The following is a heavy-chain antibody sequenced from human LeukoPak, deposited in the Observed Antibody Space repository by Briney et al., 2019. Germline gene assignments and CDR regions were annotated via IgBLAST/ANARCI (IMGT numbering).Heavy chain of an antibody. V-gene: IGHV3-53*01. CDR2: IQGGGNI. CDR1: GLRISDQY. CDR3: ARGRGYAMDV. Sequence: PGGSLRLSCAASGLRISDQYMSCVRQAPGKGLEWVSIIQGGGNIYYADSVKGRITVSRDNSKNTVYLQMNSLRAEDTAVYYCARGRGYAMDVWGQGTTVTVSS. J-gene: IGHJ6*02. D-gene: IGHD1-1*01.